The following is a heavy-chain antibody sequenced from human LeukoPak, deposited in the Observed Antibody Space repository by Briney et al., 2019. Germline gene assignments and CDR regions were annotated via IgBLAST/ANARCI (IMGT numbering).Heavy chain of an antibody. CDR3: ARFPTTVTTDYYYGMDV. D-gene: IGHD4-17*01. J-gene: IGHJ6*02. V-gene: IGHV4-34*01. CDR2: INHSGST. CDR1: GGSFSGYY. Sequence: SETLSLTCAVYGGSFSGYYWSWIRQPPGKGLEWIGEINHSGSTNYNPSLKSRVTISVDTSKNQFSLKLSSVTAADTAVYYCARFPTTVTTDYYYGMDVWGQGTTVTAS.